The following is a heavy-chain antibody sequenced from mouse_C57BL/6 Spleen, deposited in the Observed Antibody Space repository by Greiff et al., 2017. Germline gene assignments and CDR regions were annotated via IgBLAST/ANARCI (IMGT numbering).Heavy chain of an antibody. CDR2: LCPGSGSI. V-gene: IGHV1-62-2*01. D-gene: IGHD4-1*01. CDR1: GYTFTEYT. J-gene: IGHJ2*01. CDR3: ARHANWAGFDY. Sequence: QVQLQQSGAELVKPGASVKLSCKASGYTFTEYTIHWVKQSSGQGLEWIGGLCPGSGSIKYNEKFKDKATLTADKSSSTVYMELSRLTSEATAVYFCARHANWAGFDYWGQGTTLTVSS.